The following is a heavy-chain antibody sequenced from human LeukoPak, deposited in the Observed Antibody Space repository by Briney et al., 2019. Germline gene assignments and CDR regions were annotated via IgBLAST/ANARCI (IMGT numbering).Heavy chain of an antibody. CDR1: GYTFTSYY. CDR2: INPSGGDT. J-gene: IGHJ6*02. CDR3: ARGCRVVPGVHNVGMTSYYNGMDV. D-gene: IGHD2-2*01. Sequence: ASVKVSCKPSGYTFTSYYMHWVRQALGQGLEWMGIINPSGGDTSYAQKFQGRVTTTRDPSTSTVYMEVVSLRPEDTAVYDCARGCRVVPGVHNVGMTSYYNGMDVWGQGTTVTVSS. V-gene: IGHV1-46*01.